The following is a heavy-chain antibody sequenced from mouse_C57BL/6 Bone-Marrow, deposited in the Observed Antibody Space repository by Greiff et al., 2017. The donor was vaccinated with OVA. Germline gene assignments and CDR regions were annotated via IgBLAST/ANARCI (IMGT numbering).Heavy chain of an antibody. V-gene: IGHV1-54*01. CDR2: INPGSGGT. Sequence: QVQLQQSGAELVSPGTSVKVSCKASGYAFTNYLIEWVKQRPGQGLEWIGVINPGSGGTNYNEKFKGKATLTADKSSSTAYMQLSSLTSEDSAVYFCARDYDGGFDYWGQGTTLTVSS. CDR1: GYAFTNYL. J-gene: IGHJ2*01. CDR3: ARDYDGGFDY. D-gene: IGHD2-4*01.